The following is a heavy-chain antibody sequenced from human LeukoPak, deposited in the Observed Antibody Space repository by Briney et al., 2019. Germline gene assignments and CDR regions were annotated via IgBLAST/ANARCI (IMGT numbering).Heavy chain of an antibody. CDR2: ISTSGDST. CDR3: VKNGWLDY. J-gene: IGHJ4*02. V-gene: IGHV3-21*06. Sequence: GGPLRLPCAASGFTFRPQHMNGARQAPEEGLEWVAYISTSGDSTKYADSVEGRFTISRDNAENSLYLLMNSLRVEDTAVYYCVKNGWLDYWGQGILVTVSS. D-gene: IGHD6-19*01. CDR1: GFTFRPQH.